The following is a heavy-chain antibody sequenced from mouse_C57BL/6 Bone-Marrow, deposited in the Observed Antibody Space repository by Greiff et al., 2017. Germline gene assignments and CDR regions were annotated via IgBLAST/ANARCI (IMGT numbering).Heavy chain of an antibody. J-gene: IGHJ4*01. V-gene: IGHV1-69*01. D-gene: IGHD2-5*01. CDR3: ARGNSKGGYAMDY. Sequence: QVQLQQPGAELVMPGASVKLSCKASGYTFTRYWMHWVKQRPGQGLEWIGEIDPSASYTNYNQKFKGKSTLTVDKSSSTAYMQRSSLTSEDSAVYYCARGNSKGGYAMDYWGQGTSVTVSS. CDR1: GYTFTRYW. CDR2: IDPSASYT.